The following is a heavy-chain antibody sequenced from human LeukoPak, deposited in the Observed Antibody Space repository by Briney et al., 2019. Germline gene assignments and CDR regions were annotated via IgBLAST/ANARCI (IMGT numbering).Heavy chain of an antibody. CDR3: AREMAVAGPYTFDI. Sequence: PSQTLSLTCTVSGGSISSGSYYWSWIRQPAGKGLEWIGRIYFSGSTNYNPSLKSRITMSLDTSKNQFSLNLRFVTAADTAVYFCAREMAVAGPYTFDIWGQGTEVTVSS. V-gene: IGHV4-61*02. D-gene: IGHD6-19*01. J-gene: IGHJ3*02. CDR2: IYFSGST. CDR1: GGSISSGSYY.